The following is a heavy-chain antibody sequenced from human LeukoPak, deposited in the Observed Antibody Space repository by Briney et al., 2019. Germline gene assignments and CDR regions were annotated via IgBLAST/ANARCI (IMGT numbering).Heavy chain of an antibody. CDR1: GYTFT. J-gene: IGHJ6*03. Sequence: ASVKVSCKASGYTFTIHWVRQAPGQGREWMGIINPSGGSTSYAQKFQGRVTMTRNTSTSTLYMALSSLRSEDTAVYYCARSSGRSPNREYMDVWGKGTTVTVSS. CDR2: INPSGGST. D-gene: IGHD1-14*01. V-gene: IGHV1-46*01. CDR3: ARSSGRSPNREYMDV.